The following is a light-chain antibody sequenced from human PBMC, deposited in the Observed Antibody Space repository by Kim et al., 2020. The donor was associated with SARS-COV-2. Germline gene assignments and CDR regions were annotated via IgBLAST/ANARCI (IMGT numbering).Light chain of an antibody. CDR3: AAWDDSLSAYV. Sequence: GQTVTISCSGSRSNIGSDYVYWYQQVLGTAPKLLIYRNNQRPSEVPDRFSGSKSGTSASLAISGLRSEDEGHYYCAAWDDSLSAYVFGTGTKVTVL. V-gene: IGLV1-47*01. CDR1: RSNIGSDY. CDR2: RNN. J-gene: IGLJ1*01.